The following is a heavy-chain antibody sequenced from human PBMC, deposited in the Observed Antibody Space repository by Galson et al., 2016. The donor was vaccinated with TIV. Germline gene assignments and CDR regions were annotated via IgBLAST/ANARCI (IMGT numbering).Heavy chain of an antibody. CDR1: GFTFGSYG. V-gene: IGHV3-30*03. CDR2: VSYDRSDK. CDR3: ARGFSSYYFDY. Sequence: SLRLSCAASGFTFGSYGMHWVRHGPGKGLEWLAFVSYDRSDKNYADSVKGRFTISRDNFKNTLYLQMSSLRAEDTAVYYCARGFSSYYFDYWGQGTLVTVSS. D-gene: IGHD6-13*01. J-gene: IGHJ4*02.